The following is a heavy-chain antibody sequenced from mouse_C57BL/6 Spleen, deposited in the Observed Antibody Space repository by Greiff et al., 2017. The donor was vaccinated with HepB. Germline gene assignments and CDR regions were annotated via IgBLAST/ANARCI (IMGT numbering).Heavy chain of an antibody. Sequence: VQLQQSGAELVKPGASVKISCKASGYNFTDYYINWVKQRPGQGLEWIGKIGPGSGSTYYNEKFKGKATLTADKSSSTADMQLSSLTSEDSAVYFCARPGYYDYDGDGYYAMDYWGQGTSVTVSS. J-gene: IGHJ4*01. D-gene: IGHD2-4*01. V-gene: IGHV1-77*01. CDR1: GYNFTDYY. CDR2: IGPGSGST. CDR3: ARPGYYDYDGDGYYAMDY.